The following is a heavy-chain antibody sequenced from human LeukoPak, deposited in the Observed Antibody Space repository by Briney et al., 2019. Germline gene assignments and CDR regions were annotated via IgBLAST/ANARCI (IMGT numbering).Heavy chain of an antibody. J-gene: IGHJ6*03. CDR3: ARDSFSDYCYYMDV. D-gene: IGHD3-3*02. Sequence: GGSLRLSCAASGFTFRTYEMHWVRQAPGKGLEWVSYISRGGNSIYYADSVKGRFTISRDDAKNSLFLQMNSLRGEDTAVYYCARDSFSDYCYYMDVWGKGTTVTVSS. CDR1: GFTFRTYE. CDR2: ISRGGNSI. V-gene: IGHV3-48*03.